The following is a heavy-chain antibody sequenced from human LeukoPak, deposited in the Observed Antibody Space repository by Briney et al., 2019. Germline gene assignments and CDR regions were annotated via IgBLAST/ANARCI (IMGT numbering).Heavy chain of an antibody. J-gene: IGHJ4*02. Sequence: QPGGSLRLSCAASGFTFSSYAMSWVRQAPGKGLEWVSAISGSGGSTYYADSVKGRFTISRDNSKNTLYLQMNSLRAEDTAVYYCAKEYYDFWSGYYAPGYFDYWGQGTLVTVSS. D-gene: IGHD3-3*01. CDR3: AKEYYDFWSGYYAPGYFDY. V-gene: IGHV3-23*01. CDR2: ISGSGGST. CDR1: GFTFSSYA.